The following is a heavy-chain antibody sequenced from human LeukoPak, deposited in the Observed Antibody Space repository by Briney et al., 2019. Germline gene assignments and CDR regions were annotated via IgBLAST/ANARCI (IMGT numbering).Heavy chain of an antibody. CDR2: IDPSDSYT. V-gene: IGHV5-10-1*04. D-gene: IGHD4-17*01. CDR1: GYSFTSYW. J-gene: IGHJ4*02. Sequence: GESLKISCKGSGYSFTSYWISWVRQMPGKGLEWMGRIDPSDSYTNYSPSFQGQVTISADKSISTAYLQWSSLKASDTAMYYCARHHADYPPYYFDYWGQGTLVTVSS. CDR3: ARHHADYPPYYFDY.